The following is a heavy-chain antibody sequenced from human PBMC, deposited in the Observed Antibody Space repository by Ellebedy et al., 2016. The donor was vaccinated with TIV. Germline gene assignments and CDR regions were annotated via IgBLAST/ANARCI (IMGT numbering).Heavy chain of an antibody. V-gene: IGHV3-53*01. CDR2: IYSGGST. Sequence: GGSLRLSXAASGFTVSSNYMSWVRQAPGKGLEWVSVIYSGGSTFYADSVKGRFTISRDNSKNMLYLQMNSLRAEDTAVYYCATRDYDLWSGVSYYYYMDVWGKGTTVTVSS. CDR1: GFTVSSNY. D-gene: IGHD3-3*01. CDR3: ATRDYDLWSGVSYYYYMDV. J-gene: IGHJ6*03.